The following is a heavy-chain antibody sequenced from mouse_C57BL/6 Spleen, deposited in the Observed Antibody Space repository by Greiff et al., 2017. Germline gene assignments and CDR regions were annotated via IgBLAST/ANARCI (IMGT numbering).Heavy chain of an antibody. D-gene: IGHD2-4*01. Sequence: VQLKESGAELVKPGASVKLSCTASGFNIKDYYMHWVKQRTEQGLEWIGRIDPEDGETKYAPKFQGKATITADTYSNTAYLQLSRLTSEDTAVYYCARPGGIYYDYDGGAFAYWGQGTLVTVSA. V-gene: IGHV14-2*01. CDR1: GFNIKDYY. J-gene: IGHJ3*01. CDR2: IDPEDGET. CDR3: ARPGGIYYDYDGGAFAY.